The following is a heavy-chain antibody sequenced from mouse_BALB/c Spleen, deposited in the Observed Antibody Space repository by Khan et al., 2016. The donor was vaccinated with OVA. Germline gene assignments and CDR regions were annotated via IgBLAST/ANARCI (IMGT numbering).Heavy chain of an antibody. CDR1: GYSFTGYF. J-gene: IGHJ2*01. V-gene: IGHV1-20*02. D-gene: IGHD1-1*01. CDR3: ARIYRSDFDY. Sequence: MQLEESGPELVKSGASVKISCKASGYSFTGYFMNWVMQSHGKSLEWIGRINPHIGETFYNQKFKGKPTLTVDESSSTAHMELRSLASEDSAVYYCARIYRSDFDYWGQGTTLTVSS. CDR2: INPHIGET.